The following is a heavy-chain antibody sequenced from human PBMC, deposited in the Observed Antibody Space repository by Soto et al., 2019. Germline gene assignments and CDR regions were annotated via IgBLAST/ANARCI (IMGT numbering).Heavy chain of an antibody. CDR2: ICYSGST. Sequence: SETLSLTCTVSGGSISSYYWSWIRQPPGKGLEWIGYICYSGSTNYNPSLKSRVTISVDTSKNQFSLKLSSVTAADTVVYYCARGVVDTAMVYYYYGMDVWGQGTTVTVSS. CDR3: ARGVVDTAMVYYYYGMDV. V-gene: IGHV4-59*01. J-gene: IGHJ6*02. D-gene: IGHD5-18*01. CDR1: GGSISSYY.